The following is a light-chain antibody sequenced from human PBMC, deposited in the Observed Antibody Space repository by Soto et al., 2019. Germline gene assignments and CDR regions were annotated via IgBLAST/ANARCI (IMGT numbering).Light chain of an antibody. Sequence: QSVLTQPASVSGSPGQSNTISCTGTNSDVGGYNYVSWYQQHPGKAPELMIYEVSHRPSGVSNRFSGSKSDNTASLTISGLQAEDEADYYCSSYTSISTLYVFGTGTKVTVL. CDR2: EVS. V-gene: IGLV2-14*01. CDR3: SSYTSISTLYV. J-gene: IGLJ1*01. CDR1: NSDVGGYNY.